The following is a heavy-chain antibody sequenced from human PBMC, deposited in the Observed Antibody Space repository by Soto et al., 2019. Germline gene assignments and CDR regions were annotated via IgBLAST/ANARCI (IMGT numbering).Heavy chain of an antibody. D-gene: IGHD6-13*01. V-gene: IGHV3-66*01. CDR2: IYGGGDT. CDR3: SAPDTSSWYMGFVY. CDR1: GLTVSSNY. J-gene: IGHJ4*02. Sequence: EVQLVESGGGLVQPGGSLRLSCAASGLTVSSNYMSWVRQAPGKGLEWVSVIYGGGDTYYADSVQGRFTISRDISKNTLYLQMNSLRGDDKAVYYFSAPDTSSWYMGFVYGGQGTLVTVS.